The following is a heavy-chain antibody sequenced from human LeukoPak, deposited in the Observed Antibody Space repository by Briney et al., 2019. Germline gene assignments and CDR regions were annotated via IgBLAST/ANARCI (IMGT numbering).Heavy chain of an antibody. J-gene: IGHJ6*02. CDR2: INSDGSST. D-gene: IGHD3-10*01. CDR3: ARDYGRSRDYGMDV. Sequence: GGSLRLSCAASGFTFSNYWMHWVRQAPGKGLVWVSRINSDGSSTTYADSVKGRFTISRDNTKNTLYLQMNSLRAEDTAVYYCARDYGRSRDYGMDVWGQGTTVTVSS. CDR1: GFTFSNYW. V-gene: IGHV3-74*01.